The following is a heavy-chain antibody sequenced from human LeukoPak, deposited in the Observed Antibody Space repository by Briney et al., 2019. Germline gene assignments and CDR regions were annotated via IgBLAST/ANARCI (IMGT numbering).Heavy chain of an antibody. J-gene: IGHJ4*02. CDR3: ARAPHDSLTAVPSRVFDL. CDR1: GGSVSSSDNY. CDR2: LSYSGSA. D-gene: IGHD3/OR15-3a*01. V-gene: IGHV4-39*07. Sequence: SETLSLTCSVSGGSVSSSDNYWGWIRQPPGKTLEWIGSLSYSGSANYNPPLESRAAISLDMSKNQFSLRLSSVTAADTAVYFCARAPHDSLTAVPSRVFDLWGQGILGTVSS.